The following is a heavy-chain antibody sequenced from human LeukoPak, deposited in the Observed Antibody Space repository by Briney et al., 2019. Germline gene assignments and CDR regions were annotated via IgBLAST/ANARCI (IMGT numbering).Heavy chain of an antibody. CDR3: ARSVDYDFWSEDIGLEY. Sequence: GASLRLSCAASGFTFSDYYMSWIRQAPGKGLEWGSYISSSGSTIYYADSVKGRFTISRDNAKNSLYLQMNSLRAEDTAVYYCARSVDYDFWSEDIGLEYWGQGTLFTVSS. D-gene: IGHD3-3*01. CDR2: ISSSGSTI. J-gene: IGHJ4*02. CDR1: GFTFSDYY. V-gene: IGHV3-11*04.